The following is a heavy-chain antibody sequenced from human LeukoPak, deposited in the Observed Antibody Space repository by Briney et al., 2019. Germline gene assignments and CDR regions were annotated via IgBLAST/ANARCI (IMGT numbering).Heavy chain of an antibody. CDR2: IYTSGST. Sequence: SETLSLICSVSGGSISSYYWSWIRQPAGKGLEWIGCIYTSGSTNYNPSLKSRVTMSIDTSKNQFSLKLSSVTAADTAMYYCARDSPIYCTSTSCSYDAFDIWGQGTMVTVSS. J-gene: IGHJ3*02. CDR1: GGSISSYY. V-gene: IGHV4-4*07. D-gene: IGHD2-2*01. CDR3: ARDSPIYCTSTSCSYDAFDI.